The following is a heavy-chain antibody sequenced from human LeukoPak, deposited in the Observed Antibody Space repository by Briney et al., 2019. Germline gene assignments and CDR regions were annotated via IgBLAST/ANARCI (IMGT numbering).Heavy chain of an antibody. CDR2: ISSSSSYI. D-gene: IGHD6-13*01. CDR3: ARVPSRRSIAAAGTYRTEYFQH. Sequence: GGSLRLSCAASGFTFSSYSMNWVRQAPGKGLEWVSSISSSSSYIYYADSVKGRFTISRDNAKNSLYLQMNSLRAEDTAVYYCARVPSRRSIAAAGTYRTEYFQHWGQGTLVTVSS. V-gene: IGHV3-21*01. CDR1: GFTFSSYS. J-gene: IGHJ1*01.